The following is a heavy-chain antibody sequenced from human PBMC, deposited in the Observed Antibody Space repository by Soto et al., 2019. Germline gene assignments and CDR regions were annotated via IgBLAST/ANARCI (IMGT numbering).Heavy chain of an antibody. CDR2: IYYSGST. CDR3: ARRPSCSSTSCYTRNWFDP. Sequence: QVQLQESGPGLVKPSQTLSLTCTVSGGSISSGGYYWSWIRQHPGKGLEWIGYIYYSGSTYYNPSLKSRVTISVDTSKNQCSLKLSSVTAADTAVYYCARRPSCSSTSCYTRNWFDPWGQGTLVTVSS. V-gene: IGHV4-31*03. D-gene: IGHD2-2*02. CDR1: GGSISSGGYY. J-gene: IGHJ5*02.